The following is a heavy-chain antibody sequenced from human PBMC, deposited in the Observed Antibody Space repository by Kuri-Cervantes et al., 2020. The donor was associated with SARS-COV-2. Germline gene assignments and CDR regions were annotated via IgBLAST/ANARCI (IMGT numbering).Heavy chain of an antibody. D-gene: IGHD3-9*01. CDR3: AREAGYYDMLLTPSYYYYYYGMDV. CDR2: INPSGGST. V-gene: IGHV1-46*01. Sequence: ASVKVSCEASGYTFTGYYMHWVRQAPGQGLEWMGIINPSGGSTSYAQKFQGRVTMTRDTSTSTVYMELSSLRSEDTAVYYCAREAGYYDMLLTPSYYYYYYGMDVWGQGTTVTVSS. CDR1: GYTFTGYY. J-gene: IGHJ6*02.